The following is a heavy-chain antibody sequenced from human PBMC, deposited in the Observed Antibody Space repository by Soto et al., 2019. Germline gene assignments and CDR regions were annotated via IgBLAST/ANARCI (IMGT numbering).Heavy chain of an antibody. CDR1: GGSISSGDYY. CDR2: IYYSGST. V-gene: IGHV4-30-4*01. D-gene: IGHD3-22*01. CDR3: ARTSYYYDSSGPLPGY. Sequence: PSETLSLTCSVSGGSISSGDYYWSWIRQPPGKGLEWIGYIYYSGSTYYNPSLKSRVTISVDTSKNQFSLKLSSVTAADTAVYYCARTSYYYDSSGPLPGYWGQGTLVTVSS. J-gene: IGHJ4*02.